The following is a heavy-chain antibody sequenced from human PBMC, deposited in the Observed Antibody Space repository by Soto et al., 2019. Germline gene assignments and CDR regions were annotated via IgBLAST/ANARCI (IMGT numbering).Heavy chain of an antibody. Sequence: SVKVSCKASGGTSSSYAICWARQSPGQGLEWMGGTIPIFGTANHAQKFQGRVTITADDSTRTAYMELSRLRAEDTAVYYCVRDGLRHMMRPFDFDYWFQGSLVTVSS. CDR1: GGTSSSYA. D-gene: IGHD3-16*01. CDR3: VRDGLRHMMRPFDFDY. J-gene: IGHJ4*02. CDR2: TIPIFGTA. V-gene: IGHV1-69*13.